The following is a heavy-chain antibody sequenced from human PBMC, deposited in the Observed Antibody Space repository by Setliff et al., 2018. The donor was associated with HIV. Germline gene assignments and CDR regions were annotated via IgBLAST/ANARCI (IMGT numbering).Heavy chain of an antibody. CDR1: GFTFTSYW. J-gene: IGHJ4*02. Sequence: GGSLRLSCVASGFTFTSYWMHWVRQVPGKGPVWVSCISNDETTTNYADSVKGRFTVSRDNTKNTVYLQMNSLRAEDTAVYYCVRGPIHGGFDFWGQGALVTVSS. CDR3: VRGPIHGGFDF. V-gene: IGHV3-74*01. D-gene: IGHD3-16*01. CDR2: ISNDETTT.